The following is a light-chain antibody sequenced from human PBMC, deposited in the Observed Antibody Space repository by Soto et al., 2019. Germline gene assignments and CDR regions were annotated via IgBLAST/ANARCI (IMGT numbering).Light chain of an antibody. CDR2: GAS. J-gene: IGKJ1*01. V-gene: IGKV3-20*01. CDR1: QSVSSNH. CDR3: QQYGRTGT. Sequence: EIVLTQSPGTLSLAPGERATLSCRASQSVSSNHLAWYQQKPGQSPRLLIYGASNRATGIPDRFSGSGSGTDFTLTISRLEPEDFAVYYCQQYGRTGTFGQRTKVDI.